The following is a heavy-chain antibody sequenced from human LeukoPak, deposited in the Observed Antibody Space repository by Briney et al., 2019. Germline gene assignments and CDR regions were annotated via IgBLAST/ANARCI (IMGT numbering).Heavy chain of an antibody. Sequence: PSETLSLTCTVSGGSISSYYWTWIRQPPGKGLEWIGYIYHRGSANYNPSLKSRLSISVDTSKNQFSLTLSSVTAADAAVYYCVRDPTGLLRPTNWFDPWGQGTLVTVSS. CDR3: VRDPTGLLRPTNWFDP. CDR1: GGSISSYY. D-gene: IGHD3-22*01. J-gene: IGHJ5*02. V-gene: IGHV4-59*01. CDR2: IYHRGSA.